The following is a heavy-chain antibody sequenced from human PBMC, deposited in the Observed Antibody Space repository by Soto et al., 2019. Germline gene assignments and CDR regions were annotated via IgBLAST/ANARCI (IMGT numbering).Heavy chain of an antibody. Sequence: SETLSLTCAVYGGSFSGYYWSWIRQPPGKGLEWIGEINHSGSTNYNPSLKSRVTISVDTSKNQFSLKLSSVTAADTAVYYCARAPHGGSYYRAGRWFDPWGQGTLVTVSS. CDR1: GGSFSGYY. V-gene: IGHV4-34*01. D-gene: IGHD1-26*01. CDR3: ARAPHGGSYYRAGRWFDP. CDR2: INHSGST. J-gene: IGHJ5*02.